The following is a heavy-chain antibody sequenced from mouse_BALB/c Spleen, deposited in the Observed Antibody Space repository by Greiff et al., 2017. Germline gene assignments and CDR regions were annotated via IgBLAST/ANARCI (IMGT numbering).Heavy chain of an antibody. CDR2: INPYNGAT. CDR1: GYSFTGYY. D-gene: IGHD1-1*01. Sequence: EVQLKESGPELVKPGASVKISCKASGYSFTGYYMHWVKQSHVKSLEWIGRINPYNGATSYNQNFKDKASLTVDKSSSTAYMELHSLTSEDSAVYYCARGGTVPSMDYWGQGTSVTVSS. J-gene: IGHJ4*01. V-gene: IGHV1-31*01. CDR3: ARGGTVPSMDY.